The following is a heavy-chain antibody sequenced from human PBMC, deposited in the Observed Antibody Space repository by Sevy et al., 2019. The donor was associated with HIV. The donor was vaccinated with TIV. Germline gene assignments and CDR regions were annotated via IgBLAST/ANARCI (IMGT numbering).Heavy chain of an antibody. Sequence: GGSLRLSCAASGFTFSSYGMHWVRQAPGKGLEWVAVISYDGSKKYYADSVKGRFTISRDNSKNTLYLQMNSLRAEDTAVYYCAKDPNKYSSGWYEGPDYWGQGTLVTVSS. CDR2: ISYDGSKK. CDR3: AKDPNKYSSGWYEGPDY. V-gene: IGHV3-30*18. J-gene: IGHJ4*02. D-gene: IGHD6-19*01. CDR1: GFTFSSYG.